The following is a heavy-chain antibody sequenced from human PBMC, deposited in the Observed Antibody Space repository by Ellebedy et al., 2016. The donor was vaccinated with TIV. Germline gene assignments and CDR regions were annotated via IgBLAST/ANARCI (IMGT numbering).Heavy chain of an antibody. CDR3: TRFEIISGGGYGMDV. CDR1: GFTFSRYD. J-gene: IGHJ6*02. V-gene: IGHV3-13*01. CDR2: IDNAGDT. Sequence: GGSLRLXCAASGFTFSRYDMHWVRQSTRKGLEWVASIDNAGDTYYPGSVKGRFTISRENAKNSLYLQMNSPRVEDTAVYYCTRFEIISGGGYGMDVWGQGTTVTVSS. D-gene: IGHD3-16*01.